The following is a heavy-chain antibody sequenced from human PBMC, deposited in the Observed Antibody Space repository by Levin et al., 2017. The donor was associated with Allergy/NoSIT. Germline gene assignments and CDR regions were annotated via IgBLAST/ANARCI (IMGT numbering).Heavy chain of an antibody. V-gene: IGHV3-53*01. CDR3: ARGGVYSGYDSGGIDY. CDR1: GFTVSTNY. D-gene: IGHD5-12*01. J-gene: IGHJ4*02. CDR2: IYSGGST. Sequence: LSLTCAASGFTVSTNYMTWVRQAPGKGLEWVSVIYSGGSTYYADSVKGRFTISRDNSKNTLYLQMNSLRAEDTAVYYCARGGVYSGYDSGGIDYWGQGTLVTVSS.